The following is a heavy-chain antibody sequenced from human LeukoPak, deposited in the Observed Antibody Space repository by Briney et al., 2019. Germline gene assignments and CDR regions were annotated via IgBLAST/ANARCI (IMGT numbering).Heavy chain of an antibody. CDR2: IYSGGNT. J-gene: IGHJ4*02. Sequence: GGSLRLSCAASGFTFSKNCMNWVRKAPGKGLEWVSFIYSGGNTHYSDSVKGRFTISRDNSKNTLYLQMNSLRAEDTAIYYCARRAGEYSQPYDYWGQGTLVTVSS. CDR1: GFTFSKNC. CDR3: ARRAGEYSQPYDY. V-gene: IGHV3-53*01. D-gene: IGHD2-15*01.